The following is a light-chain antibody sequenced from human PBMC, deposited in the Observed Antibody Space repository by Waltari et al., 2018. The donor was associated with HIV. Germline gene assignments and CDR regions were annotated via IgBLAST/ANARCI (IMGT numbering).Light chain of an antibody. V-gene: IGLV6-57*01. Sequence: NFILTQPHSVSESPGKTVTISCTRSSGNIASDSVQWYQLRPVNSPTNVIYAKKQIRAGVPDRFSGSIDTSTNSASLTISGLMTEDEADYYCLSYDGINQVFGGGTKLTVL. J-gene: IGLJ3*02. CDR1: SGNIASDS. CDR3: LSYDGINQV. CDR2: AKK.